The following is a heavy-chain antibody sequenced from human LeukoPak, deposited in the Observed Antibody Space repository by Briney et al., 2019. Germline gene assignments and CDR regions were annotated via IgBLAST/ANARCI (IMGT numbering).Heavy chain of an antibody. J-gene: IGHJ4*02. Sequence: PSETLSLTCAVSGYSISSSNWWGWIRQPPGKGLEWIGYIYYSGSTYYNPSLKSRVTMSVDTSKNQFSLKLSSVAAVDTAVYYCASYSEMATFEDYWGQGTLVTVSS. V-gene: IGHV4-28*01. CDR2: IYYSGST. CDR3: ASYSEMATFEDY. D-gene: IGHD5-24*01. CDR1: GYSISSSNW.